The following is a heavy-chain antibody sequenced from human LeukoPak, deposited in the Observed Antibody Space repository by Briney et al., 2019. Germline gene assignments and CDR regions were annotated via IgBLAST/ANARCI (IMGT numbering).Heavy chain of an antibody. CDR3: ARSILWFGESHFDY. V-gene: IGHV3-7*01. CDR1: GFIFSSYW. Sequence: GGSLRLSCAASGFIFSSYWMSWVRQAPGKGLEWVANIKQDGSEKYYVDSVKGRFTISRDNAKNSLYLQMNSLRAEDTAVYYCARSILWFGESHFDYWGQGTLVTVSS. D-gene: IGHD3-10*01. CDR2: IKQDGSEK. J-gene: IGHJ4*02.